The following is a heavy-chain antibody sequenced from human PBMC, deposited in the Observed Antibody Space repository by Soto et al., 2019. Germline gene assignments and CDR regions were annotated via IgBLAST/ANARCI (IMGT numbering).Heavy chain of an antibody. Sequence: SETLSLTCAVYGGSFSGYYWSWIRQPPGKGLEWIGEINHSGSTNYNPSLKSRVTISVDTSKNQFSLKLSSVTAADTAVYYCASASMVFGPPLYYYYYMDVWGKGTTVTVSS. CDR2: INHSGST. CDR3: ASASMVFGPPLYYYYYMDV. V-gene: IGHV4-34*01. D-gene: IGHD3-3*01. J-gene: IGHJ6*03. CDR1: GGSFSGYY.